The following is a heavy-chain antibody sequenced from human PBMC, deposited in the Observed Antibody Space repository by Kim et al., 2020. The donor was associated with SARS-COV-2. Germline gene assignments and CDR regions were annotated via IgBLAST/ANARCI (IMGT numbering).Heavy chain of an antibody. V-gene: IGHV3-21*01. D-gene: IGHD3-3*01. CDR2: ISSSSSYI. J-gene: IGHJ5*02. Sequence: GGSLRLSCAASGFTFSSYSMNWVRQAPGKGLEWVSSISSSSSYIYYADSVKGRFTISRDNAKNSLYLQMNSLRAEDTAVYYCASLIEEWLPNWFDPWGQGPLVTVSS. CDR1: GFTFSSYS. CDR3: ASLIEEWLPNWFDP.